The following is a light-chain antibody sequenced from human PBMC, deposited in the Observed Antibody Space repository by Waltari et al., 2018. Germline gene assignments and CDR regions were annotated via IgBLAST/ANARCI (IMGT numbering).Light chain of an antibody. Sequence: DIPMTQFPTSLSASVEDRVNITCRASQTITNYLNWYQQKAGKAPRLLIYGASNLQGGVPSRFRGSGSGTDFTLTISNLQPEDFATYYCQQTYITPRTFGQGTKVEIK. V-gene: IGKV1-39*01. CDR2: GAS. CDR3: QQTYITPRT. CDR1: QTITNY. J-gene: IGKJ1*01.